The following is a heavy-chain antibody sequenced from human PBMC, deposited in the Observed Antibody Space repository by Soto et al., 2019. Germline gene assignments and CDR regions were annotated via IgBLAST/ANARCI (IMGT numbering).Heavy chain of an antibody. Sequence: PGGFLRLSCVGSEFTFSNYEMNWVRQAPGKGLEWVSYISYTGSTIYYADSVRGRFTISRDNSKNSLYLQMNSLRAEDTAVYYCAQDQNYGWNYPVWGQGTTVTVSS. CDR1: EFTFSNYE. V-gene: IGHV3-48*03. CDR2: ISYTGSTI. CDR3: AQDQNYGWNYPV. J-gene: IGHJ6*02. D-gene: IGHD1-7*01.